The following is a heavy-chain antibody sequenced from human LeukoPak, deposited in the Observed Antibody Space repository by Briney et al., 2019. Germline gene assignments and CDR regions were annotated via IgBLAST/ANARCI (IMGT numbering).Heavy chain of an antibody. Sequence: SETLSLTCTVSGGSISSYYWSWIRQPPGKGLEWIGYIYYSGSTNYNASLTKRGTISVDTSKNQFSLKLSSVTAADTAVYYCAREVGYCSGGSCYSYFDYWGQGTLVTVSS. CDR3: AREVGYCSGGSCYSYFDY. CDR1: GGSISSYY. J-gene: IGHJ4*02. CDR2: IYYSGST. D-gene: IGHD2-15*01. V-gene: IGHV4-59*01.